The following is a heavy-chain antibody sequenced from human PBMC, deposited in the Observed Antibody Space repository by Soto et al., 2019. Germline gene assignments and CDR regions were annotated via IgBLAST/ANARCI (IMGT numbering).Heavy chain of an antibody. CDR1: GGSISSYY. CDR2: IYYSGST. Sequence: PSETLSLTCTVSGGSISSYYWSWIRQPPGKGLEWIGYIYYSGSTNYNPSLKSRVTISVDTSKNQFSLKLSSVTAADTAVYYCARDDILTGYAVPLENRRYFDYWGQGTLVTVSS. D-gene: IGHD3-9*01. CDR3: ARDDILTGYAVPLENRRYFDY. J-gene: IGHJ4*02. V-gene: IGHV4-59*12.